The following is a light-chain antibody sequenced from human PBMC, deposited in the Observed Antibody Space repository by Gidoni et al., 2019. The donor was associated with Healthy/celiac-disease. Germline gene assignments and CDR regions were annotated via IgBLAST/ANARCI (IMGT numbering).Light chain of an antibody. CDR2: DAS. Sequence: AIQLTQSPSSLSASVGDRVTITCRASQGISSALAWYQQKPGKAPKLLICDASSLESGVPSRFSGSGSGTDFTLTTSSLQPEDFATYYCQQFNSYPPFTFGPGTKVDIK. V-gene: IGKV1-13*02. CDR3: QQFNSYPPFT. CDR1: QGISSA. J-gene: IGKJ3*01.